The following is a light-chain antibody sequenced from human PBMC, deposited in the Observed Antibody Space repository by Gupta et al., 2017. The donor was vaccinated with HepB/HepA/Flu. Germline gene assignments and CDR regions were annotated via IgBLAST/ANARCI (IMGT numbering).Light chain of an antibody. J-gene: IGKJ4*01. V-gene: IGKV1-33*01. Sequence: DIQMTQSPSSLSASVRDRVTITCQASQDISNYLNWYQVKPGKAPKLLIYDASNLETGVPSRFRGSGSGTXFTFTIXSLQPEDIATYYCQQYDNLPLTFGXGTKVEIK. CDR2: DAS. CDR1: QDISNY. CDR3: QQYDNLPLT.